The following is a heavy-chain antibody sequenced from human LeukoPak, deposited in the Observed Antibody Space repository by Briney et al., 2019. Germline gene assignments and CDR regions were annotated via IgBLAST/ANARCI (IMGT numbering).Heavy chain of an antibody. V-gene: IGHV1-46*01. D-gene: IGHD3-10*01. Sequence: ASVKVSCKASGYTFTGYYMHWVRQAPGQGLEWMGWINPNSGGSTSYAQKFQGRVTMTRDTSTSTVYMELSSLRSEDTAVYYCARARVSIRRGVGSNWFDPWGQGTLVTVSS. CDR2: INPNSGGST. CDR1: GYTFTGYY. J-gene: IGHJ5*02. CDR3: ARARVSIRRGVGSNWFDP.